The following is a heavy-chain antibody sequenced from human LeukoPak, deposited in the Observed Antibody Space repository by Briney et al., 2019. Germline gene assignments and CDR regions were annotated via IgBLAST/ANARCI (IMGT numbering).Heavy chain of an antibody. CDR1: GFTVSSNY. CDR2: IYSGGST. CDR3: ARVAFRSSSYISGIDH. J-gene: IGHJ4*02. D-gene: IGHD6-6*01. Sequence: GGPLRLSCAASGFTVSSNYIRWVCQAPRKGLEWVSIIYSGGSTYYADSVKGRFTISRDNSKNTLYLQMNSLRAEDTAVYYCARVAFRSSSYISGIDHWGQGTLVTVSS. V-gene: IGHV3-53*01.